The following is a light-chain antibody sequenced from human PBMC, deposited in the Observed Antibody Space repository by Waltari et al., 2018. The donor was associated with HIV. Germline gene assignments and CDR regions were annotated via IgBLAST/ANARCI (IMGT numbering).Light chain of an antibody. Sequence: QSALTQPRSVSGSPGQSVTIPCTGTSSGVGGYNYVSWYQPHPGKAPTLMIYAVSKRPSGVPDRFSGSKSGNAASLTISGRQAEDEANYYCCSYAGSYTVVFGGGTKLTVL. J-gene: IGLJ2*01. V-gene: IGLV2-11*01. CDR1: SSGVGGYNY. CDR3: CSYAGSYTVV. CDR2: AVS.